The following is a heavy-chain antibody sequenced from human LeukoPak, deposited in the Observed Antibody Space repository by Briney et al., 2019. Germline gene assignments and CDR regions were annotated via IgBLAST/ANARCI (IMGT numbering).Heavy chain of an antibody. V-gene: IGHV3-53*01. CDR2: IYSGGST. CDR1: EFTVSNNY. J-gene: IGHJ4*02. D-gene: IGHD6-13*01. Sequence: PGGSLRLSCVVSEFTVSNNYMSWVRQAPGKGLEWVSAIYSGGSTYYADSVKGRFTISRDNSKNTVYLQMNSLRAEDTAVYYCARRYSSSWCHDYWGQGTLVTVSS. CDR3: ARRYSSSWCHDY.